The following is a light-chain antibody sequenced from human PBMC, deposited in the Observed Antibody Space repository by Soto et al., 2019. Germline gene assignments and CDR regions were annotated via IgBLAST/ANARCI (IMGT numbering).Light chain of an antibody. J-gene: IGLJ1*01. CDR1: SSDVGDYNY. V-gene: IGLV2-8*01. CDR3: SSYAGSNIDV. Sequence: QSALTQPPSASGSPGQSXTISCTGTSSDVGDYNYVSWYQHHPGKAPKLMIYEVNKRPSGVPDRFSGSKSGNTASLTVSGLQAEDEADYYCSSYAGSNIDVFGTGTKLTVL. CDR2: EVN.